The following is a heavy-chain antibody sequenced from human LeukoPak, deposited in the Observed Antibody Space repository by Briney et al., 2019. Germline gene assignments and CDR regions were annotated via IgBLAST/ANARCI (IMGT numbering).Heavy chain of an antibody. J-gene: IGHJ4*02. CDR3: ARTASCGTNCYSYFDY. Sequence: SVKVSCKASGYTFTGYYIHWVRHAPGQGLELMGWINPNSGGTYYAQTFQARVTMTRDTSISTAYMELSRLRSDDTALYYCARTASCGTNCYSYFDYWGQGTLVTVSS. D-gene: IGHD2-21*01. V-gene: IGHV1-2*02. CDR1: GYTFTGYY. CDR2: INPNSGGT.